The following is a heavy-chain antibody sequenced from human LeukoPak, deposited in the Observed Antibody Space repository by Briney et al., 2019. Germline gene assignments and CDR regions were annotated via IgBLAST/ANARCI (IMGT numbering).Heavy chain of an antibody. CDR1: GYTFTSYY. D-gene: IGHD6-19*01. J-gene: IGHJ4*02. V-gene: IGHV1-46*01. Sequence: ASVKVSCKASGYTFTSYYMHWVRQAPGQGLEWMGIINPSGGSTSYAQKFQGRVTMTTDTSTSTAYMELRSLRSDDTAVYYCARDQWLEKYDYWGQGTLVTVSS. CDR2: INPSGGST. CDR3: ARDQWLEKYDY.